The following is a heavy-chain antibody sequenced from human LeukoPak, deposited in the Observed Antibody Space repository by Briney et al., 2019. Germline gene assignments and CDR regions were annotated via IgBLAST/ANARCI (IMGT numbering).Heavy chain of an antibody. Sequence: GGSLRLSCSASGFTFSSYAMSWLPQAPGNGLEGVSAISGSGGSTYYADSVTGRFTISRGNSKNTLYPQMNSLRAEDTAVYYCATGREWIRFDYWGQGTLVTVSS. J-gene: IGHJ4*02. D-gene: IGHD5-12*01. CDR1: GFTFSSYA. CDR2: ISGSGGST. V-gene: IGHV3-23*01. CDR3: ATGREWIRFDY.